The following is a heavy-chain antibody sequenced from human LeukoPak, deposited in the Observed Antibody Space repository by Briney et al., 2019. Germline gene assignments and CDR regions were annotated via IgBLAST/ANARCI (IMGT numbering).Heavy chain of an antibody. V-gene: IGHV3-23*01. D-gene: IGHD3-10*01. CDR3: AKYFASGSYYKLPH. Sequence: GGSLRLSCAASGFTFSSYAMTWVRQAPGKGLEWVSTISGSGAYTYYADSVKGRFTISRDNSKNTLYLQMNSLRAEDTAVYYCAKYFASGSYYKLPHWGQGTLVAVSS. CDR2: ISGSGAYT. CDR1: GFTFSSYA. J-gene: IGHJ1*01.